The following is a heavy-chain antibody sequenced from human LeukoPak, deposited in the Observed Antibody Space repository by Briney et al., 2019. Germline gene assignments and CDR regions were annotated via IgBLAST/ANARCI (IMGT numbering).Heavy chain of an antibody. Sequence: ASVTVSCKASGYTFTTYDINWVGQATGQGLEWMGWMNPNSGNTGYAQKFQGRVTMTRNTSISTAYMELSSLRSEDTAVYYCARVVGTTLRALGYWGQGTLVTVSS. CDR1: GYTFTTYD. D-gene: IGHD1-14*01. J-gene: IGHJ4*02. CDR2: MNPNSGNT. V-gene: IGHV1-8*01. CDR3: ARVVGTTLRALGY.